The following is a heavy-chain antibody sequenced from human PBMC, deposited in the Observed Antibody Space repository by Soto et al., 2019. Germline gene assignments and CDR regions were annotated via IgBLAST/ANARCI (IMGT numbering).Heavy chain of an antibody. CDR2: INPNSGGT. Sequence: ASVKVSCKASGYTFTGYYMHWVRQAPGQGLEWMGWINPNSGGTNYAQKFQGWVTMTRDTSISTAYMELSRLRSDDTAVYYCARDFYGSGINSYYGMDVWGQGTKVTVSS. CDR3: ARDFYGSGINSYYGMDV. D-gene: IGHD3-10*01. J-gene: IGHJ6*02. V-gene: IGHV1-2*04. CDR1: GYTFTGYY.